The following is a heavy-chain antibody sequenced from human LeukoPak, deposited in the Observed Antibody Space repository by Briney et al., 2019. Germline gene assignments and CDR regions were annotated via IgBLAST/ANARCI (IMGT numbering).Heavy chain of an antibody. CDR3: ARSTYSSGWYWDY. CDR2: FYHSGST. D-gene: IGHD6-19*01. Sequence: SETLSLTCAVSGHSISSGYYWGWIRQPPGKGLEWIGSFYHSGSTDHNPSLKSRVTISADTSKNQFALRPSSVTAADTAVYYCARSTYSSGWYWDYWGQGTLVTVSS. V-gene: IGHV4-38-2*01. CDR1: GHSISSGYY. J-gene: IGHJ4*02.